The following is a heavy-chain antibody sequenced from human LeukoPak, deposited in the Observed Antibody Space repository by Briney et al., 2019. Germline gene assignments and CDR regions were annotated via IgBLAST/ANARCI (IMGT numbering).Heavy chain of an antibody. J-gene: IGHJ5*02. Sequence: GASVKVSCKASGYTFTSYDINWVRQATGQGLEWMGWMNPNSGNTGYAQKFQGRVTMTRNTSISTAYMELSSLRSEDTAVYYCAREEFEGRWLQSSPWGQGTLVTVSS. V-gene: IGHV1-8*01. CDR3: AREEFEGRWLQSSP. D-gene: IGHD5-12*01. CDR2: MNPNSGNT. CDR1: GYTFTSYD.